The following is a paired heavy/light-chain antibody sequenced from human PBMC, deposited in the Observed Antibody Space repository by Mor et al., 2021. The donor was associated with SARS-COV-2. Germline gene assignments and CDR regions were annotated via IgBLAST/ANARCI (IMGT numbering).Light chain of an antibody. Sequence: QRVLTQSPSASASLGASVKLTCTLSSGHSSYGIAWHQQQPETGPRYLMKVNSDGSHRKGDGIPDRFSGSSSGAERYLTISSLQSEDEADYYCQTWGTGIRVFGGGTKLTVL. V-gene: IGLV4-69*01. CDR3: QTWGTGIRV. CDR1: SGHSSYG. J-gene: IGLJ2*01. CDR2: VNSDGSH.
Heavy chain of an antibody. D-gene: IGHD3-22*01. V-gene: IGHV3-53*01. CDR1: GFTVSSNY. CDR3: ARYTYYYDSSGYSPDEAFDI. Sequence: EVQLVESGGGLIQPGGSLRLSCAASGFTVSSNYMSWVRQAPGKGLEWVSVIYSGGSTYFADSVKGRFTISRDNSKNTLYLQMNSLRADDTAMYYCARYTYYYDSSGYSPDEAFDIWGQGTMVTVSS. CDR2: IYSGGST. J-gene: IGHJ3*02.